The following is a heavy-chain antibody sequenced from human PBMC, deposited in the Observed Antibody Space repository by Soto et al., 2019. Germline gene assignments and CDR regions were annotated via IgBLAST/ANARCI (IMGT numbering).Heavy chain of an antibody. J-gene: IGHJ2*01. D-gene: IGHD6-13*01. CDR3: ARGGIAASSMLYFDL. V-gene: IGHV3-7*03. CDR1: GFTFSSYW. CDR2: IKQDGSEK. Sequence: GGSLRLSCAASGFTFSSYWMSWVRQAPGKGLEWVANIKQDGSEKYYVDSVKGRCTISRDNAKNSLYLQMNSLSAEDTAVYFCARGGIAASSMLYFDLWCRGTLVTVSS.